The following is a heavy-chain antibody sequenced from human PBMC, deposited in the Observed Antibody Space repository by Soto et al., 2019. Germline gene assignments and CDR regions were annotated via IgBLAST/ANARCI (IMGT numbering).Heavy chain of an antibody. D-gene: IGHD5-12*01. CDR3: ARTVVATITAPSFDY. V-gene: IGHV1-3*01. CDR2: INAGNGNT. CDR1: GYTFTSYA. J-gene: IGHJ4*02. Sequence: ASVKVSCKASGYTFTSYAMHWVRQAPGQRLEWMGWINAGNGNTKYSQKFQGRVTITRDTSASTAYMELSSLRSEDTAVYYCARTVVATITAPSFDYWGQGTLVTVSS.